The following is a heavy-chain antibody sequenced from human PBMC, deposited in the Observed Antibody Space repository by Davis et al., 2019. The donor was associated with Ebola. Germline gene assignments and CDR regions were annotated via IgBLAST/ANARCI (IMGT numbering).Heavy chain of an antibody. J-gene: IGHJ5*02. V-gene: IGHV3-30-3*01. CDR1: GFTFSSYA. Sequence: PGGSLRLSCAASGFTFSSYAMHWVRQAPGKGLEWVAVISYDGSNKYYADSVKGRFTISRDNAKNSLYLQMNSLRAEDTAVYYCARDHTAMVFNWFDPWGQGTLVTVSS. CDR2: ISYDGSNK. CDR3: ARDHTAMVFNWFDP. D-gene: IGHD5-18*01.